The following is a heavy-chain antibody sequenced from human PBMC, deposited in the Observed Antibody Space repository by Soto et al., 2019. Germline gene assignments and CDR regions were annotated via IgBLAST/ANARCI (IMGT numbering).Heavy chain of an antibody. D-gene: IGHD3-16*02. V-gene: IGHV1-69*04. CDR2: IIPILGIA. Sequence: GASVKVSWKASGGTFSSYTISWVRQAPGQGLEWMGRIIPILGIANYAQKFQGRVTITADKSTSTAYMELSSLRSEDTAVYYCARDPYDYIWGSYRHDAFDIWGQGTMVTVSS. CDR1: GGTFSSYT. CDR3: ARDPYDYIWGSYRHDAFDI. J-gene: IGHJ3*02.